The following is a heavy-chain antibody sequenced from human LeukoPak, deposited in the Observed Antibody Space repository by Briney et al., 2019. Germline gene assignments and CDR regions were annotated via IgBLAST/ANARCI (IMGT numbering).Heavy chain of an antibody. V-gene: IGHV4-4*07. J-gene: IGHJ4*02. CDR3: ARSPRGYSGYDFVDY. CDR1: GGSISSYY. CDR2: IYTSGST. Sequence: PSGTLSLTCTVSGGSISSYYWSWIRQPAGKGLEWIGRIYTSGSTNYNPSLKSRVTMSVDTSKNQFSLKLSSVTAADTAVYYCARSPRGYSGYDFVDYWGQGTLVTVSS. D-gene: IGHD5-12*01.